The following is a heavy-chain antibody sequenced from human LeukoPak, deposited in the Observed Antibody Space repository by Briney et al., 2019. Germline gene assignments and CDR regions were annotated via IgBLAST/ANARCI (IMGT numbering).Heavy chain of an antibody. D-gene: IGHD2-2*01. Sequence: GGSLRLSCTASGFTFSSYALHWVRQAPGKGLGWVAVISFDGRHMYYADSVKGRFTISRDNSRTLYLQMNSLRPDDTAMYYCAKLSTGQPFDIWGQGTLVTVSS. V-gene: IGHV3-30-3*02. CDR2: ISFDGRHM. CDR1: GFTFSSYA. CDR3: AKLSTGQPFDI. J-gene: IGHJ3*02.